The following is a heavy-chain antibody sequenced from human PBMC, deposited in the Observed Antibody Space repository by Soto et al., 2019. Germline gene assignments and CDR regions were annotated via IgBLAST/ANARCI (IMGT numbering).Heavy chain of an antibody. V-gene: IGHV1-69*12. J-gene: IGHJ6*02. CDR1: GGTFSSYA. Sequence: QVQLVQSGAEVKKPGSSVKVSCKATGGTFSSYAISWVRQAPGQGLEWMGGIIPIFGTADYAQRFQGRVTITADESTSTAYMELSSLRSEDTAVYYCESPGETPYYYGMDVWGQGSTVTVSS. CDR3: ESPGETPYYYGMDV. CDR2: IIPIFGTA.